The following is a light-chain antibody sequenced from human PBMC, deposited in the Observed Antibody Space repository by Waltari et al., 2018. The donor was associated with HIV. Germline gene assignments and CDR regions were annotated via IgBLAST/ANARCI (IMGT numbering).Light chain of an antibody. CDR2: GNS. Sequence: QSVLTQPPSVSGAPGQRIPISCPGSSSTIRAGLDVHWYQQLPGKAPKVLIYGNSNRPSGVPDRFSGSKSGTSASLAITGLQADDEGDYYCQSYDSSLRGHVFGSGTRVTVL. CDR3: QSYDSSLRGHV. CDR1: SSTIRAGLD. V-gene: IGLV1-40*01. J-gene: IGLJ1*01.